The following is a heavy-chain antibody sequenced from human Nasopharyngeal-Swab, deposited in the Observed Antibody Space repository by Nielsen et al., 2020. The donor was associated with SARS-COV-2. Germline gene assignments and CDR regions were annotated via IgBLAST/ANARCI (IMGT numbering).Heavy chain of an antibody. J-gene: IGHJ4*02. D-gene: IGHD5-24*01. CDR2: ISSSSSYI. Sequence: GGSLRLSCAASGFTFSSYSMNWVRQAPGKGLEWVSSISSSSSYIYYADSVTGRFTISRDNAKNSLYLQMNSLRAEDTAVYYCARDPWRRAELLEMAIILGYWGQGTLVTVSS. CDR3: ARDPWRRAELLEMAIILGY. V-gene: IGHV3-21*01. CDR1: GFTFSSYS.